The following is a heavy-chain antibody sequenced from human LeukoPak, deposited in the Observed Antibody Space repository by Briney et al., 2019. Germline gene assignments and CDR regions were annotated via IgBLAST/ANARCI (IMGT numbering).Heavy chain of an antibody. CDR3: ARGLAKSGGIAQWLRVGYYYMDV. J-gene: IGHJ6*03. V-gene: IGHV1-8*01. CDR2: MNPNSGNT. CDR1: GYTFTRYD. D-gene: IGHD6-13*01. Sequence: ASVKVSCKASGYTFTRYDINWVRQATGQGLEWMGWMNPNSGNTGYAQKFQGRVTMTRNTSISTAYMELSSLRSEDTAVYYCARGLAKSGGIAQWLRVGYYYMDVWGKGTTVTVSS.